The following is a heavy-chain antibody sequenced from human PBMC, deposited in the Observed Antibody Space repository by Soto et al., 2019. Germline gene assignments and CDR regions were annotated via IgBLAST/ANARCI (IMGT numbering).Heavy chain of an antibody. D-gene: IGHD3-16*02. Sequence: RLSETLSLTCTVSGGSISSYYWSWIRQPPGKGLEWIGYIYYSGSTNYNPSLKSRVTISVDTSKNQFSLKLSSVTAADTAVYYCARIIRLGELSYFYYFDYWGQGTLVTVSS. CDR3: ARIIRLGELSYFYYFDY. CDR2: IYYSGST. J-gene: IGHJ4*02. V-gene: IGHV4-59*01. CDR1: GGSISSYY.